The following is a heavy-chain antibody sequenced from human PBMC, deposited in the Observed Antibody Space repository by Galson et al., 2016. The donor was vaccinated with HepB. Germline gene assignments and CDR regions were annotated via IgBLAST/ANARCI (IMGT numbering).Heavy chain of an antibody. V-gene: IGHV3-21*01. CDR3: ARGGYDFWSGYAPSTNWFDP. CDR1: GFTFSTYS. Sequence: SLRLSCAASGFTFSTYSMNWVRQAPGKGLEWVSSISSSSTYIYYADSVKGRFTISRDNAKNSLYLQMNSLRAEDTAVYYCARGGYDFWSGYAPSTNWFDPWAQGTLCTVSS. CDR2: ISSSSTYI. J-gene: IGHJ5*02. D-gene: IGHD3-3*01.